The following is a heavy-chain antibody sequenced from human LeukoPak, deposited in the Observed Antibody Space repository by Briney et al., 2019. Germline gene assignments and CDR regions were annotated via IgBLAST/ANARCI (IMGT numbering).Heavy chain of an antibody. Sequence: PGRSLRLSSTASGFTFGDYAMSWFRQAPGKGLEWVGFIRSKAYGGTTEYAAPVKGRFTNSRDDSKSIAYLQMNSLKTEDTAVYYCTRASGSYLPYFDYWGQGTLVTVSS. V-gene: IGHV3-49*03. CDR1: GFTFGDYA. J-gene: IGHJ4*02. CDR3: TRASGSYLPYFDY. CDR2: IRSKAYGGTT. D-gene: IGHD1-26*01.